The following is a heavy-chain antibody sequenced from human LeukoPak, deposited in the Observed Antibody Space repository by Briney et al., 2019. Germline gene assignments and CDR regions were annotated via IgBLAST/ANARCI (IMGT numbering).Heavy chain of an antibody. V-gene: IGHV4-38-2*01. CDR2: IYHSGST. CDR3: AGLPGGYFDY. J-gene: IGHJ4*02. CDR1: HYSISSGYY. Sequence: SETLSLTCAVTHYSISSGYYWGWIRQPPGEGLEWIGSIYHSGSTYYNPSLKSRVTISIDTSKNQFSLKLSSVTAEDTAVYYCAGLPGGYFDYWGQGTLVTVSS. D-gene: IGHD2-8*02.